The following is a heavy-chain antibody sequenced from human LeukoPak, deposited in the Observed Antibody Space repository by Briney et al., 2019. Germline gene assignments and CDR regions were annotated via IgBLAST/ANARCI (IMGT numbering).Heavy chain of an antibody. D-gene: IGHD3-3*01. V-gene: IGHV4-59*01. CDR1: GGSINNYY. CDR2: VYYSGST. J-gene: IGHJ5*02. Sequence: SETLSLTCTVSGGSINNYYWNWIRQPPGKGLEWIGYVYYSGSTNYNPSLKSRVTISVDTSKNQFSLKLSSVTAADTAVYYCARSTDDFWSGYNWFDPWGQGTLVTVSS. CDR3: ARSTDDFWSGYNWFDP.